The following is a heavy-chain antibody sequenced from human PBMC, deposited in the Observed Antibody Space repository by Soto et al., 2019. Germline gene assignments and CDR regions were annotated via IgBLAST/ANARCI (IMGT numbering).Heavy chain of an antibody. Sequence: EVQLVESGGGLVQPGGSLRLSCAASGFTVSSNYMSWVRQAPGKGLEWVSVIYSGGSTYYADSVKGRFTISRYNSKNTLYLQMNSPRAEDTAVYYCASIRWGSSRPIDYWGQGTLVTVSS. CDR1: GFTVSSNY. CDR3: ASIRWGSSRPIDY. V-gene: IGHV3-66*01. J-gene: IGHJ4*02. CDR2: IYSGGST. D-gene: IGHD3-16*01.